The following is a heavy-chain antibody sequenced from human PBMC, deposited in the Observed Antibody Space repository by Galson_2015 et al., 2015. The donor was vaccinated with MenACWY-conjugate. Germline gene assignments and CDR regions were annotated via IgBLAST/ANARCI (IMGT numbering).Heavy chain of an antibody. CDR3: ARDLADSTVTTIHYYYYYGMDV. CDR2: ISGSGGST. CDR1: GFTFSSYA. V-gene: IGHV3-23*01. D-gene: IGHD4-11*01. Sequence: SLRLSCAASGFTFSSYAMSWVRQAPGKGLEWVSAISGSGGSTYYADSVKGRFTISRDNSKNTLYLQMNSLRAEDTAVYYCARDLADSTVTTIHYYYYYGMDVWGQGTTVTVSS. J-gene: IGHJ6*02.